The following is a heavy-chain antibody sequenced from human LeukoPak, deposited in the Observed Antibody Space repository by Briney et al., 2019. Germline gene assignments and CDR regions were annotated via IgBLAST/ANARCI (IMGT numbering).Heavy chain of an antibody. D-gene: IGHD1/OR15-1a*01. V-gene: IGHV3-23*03. CDR1: GFTFSSYA. CDR2: IYSGGST. CDR3: AKDQNSRLSQWFDP. J-gene: IGHJ5*02. Sequence: GGSLRLSCAVSGFTFSSYAMNWVRQAPGKGLEWVSVIYSGGSTYYADSVKGRFTISRDNSKNTLYLQMNSLRAEDTAVYYCAKDQNSRLSQWFDPWGQGTLVTVSS.